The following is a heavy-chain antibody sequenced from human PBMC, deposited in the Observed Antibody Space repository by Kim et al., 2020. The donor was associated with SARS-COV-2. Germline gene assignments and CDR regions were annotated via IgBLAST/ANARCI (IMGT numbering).Heavy chain of an antibody. V-gene: IGHV3-30*04. CDR3: ARGMDTATY. CDR1: GFTFSSYA. J-gene: IGHJ4*02. D-gene: IGHD5-18*01. Sequence: GGSLRLSCAASGFTFSSYAMHWVRQAPGKGLEWVAVISYDGSNKYYADSVKGRFTISRDNSKNTLYLQMNSLRAEDTAVYYCARGMDTATYWGQGTLVTVSS. CDR2: ISYDGSNK.